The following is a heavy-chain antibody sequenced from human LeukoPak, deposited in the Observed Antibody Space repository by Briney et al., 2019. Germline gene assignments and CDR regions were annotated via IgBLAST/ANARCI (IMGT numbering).Heavy chain of an antibody. Sequence: GGSLRLSCAASGFSFSNYAMSWVRQAPGKGLEWVSAISGSGGSTYYADSVRGRFTISRDNSKNTLYLQMNSLRAEDTAVYYCARETRRLYYEDYYGMDVWGQGTTVTVSS. D-gene: IGHD3-16*01. J-gene: IGHJ6*02. CDR2: ISGSGGST. CDR1: GFSFSNYA. CDR3: ARETRRLYYEDYYGMDV. V-gene: IGHV3-23*01.